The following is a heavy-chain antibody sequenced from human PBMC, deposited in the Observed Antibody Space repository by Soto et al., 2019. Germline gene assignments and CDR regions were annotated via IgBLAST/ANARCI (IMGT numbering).Heavy chain of an antibody. Sequence: PSETLSLTCTVSGGSISSGGYYWSWIRQHPGKGLEWIGYIYYIGSTYYNPSLKSRVTISVDTSKNQFSLKLSSVTAADTAVYYCARSTSDYDQYYFDYLGQGTLVTLSS. D-gene: IGHD3-22*01. J-gene: IGHJ4*02. CDR1: GGSISSGGYY. V-gene: IGHV4-31*03. CDR2: IYYIGST. CDR3: ARSTSDYDQYYFDY.